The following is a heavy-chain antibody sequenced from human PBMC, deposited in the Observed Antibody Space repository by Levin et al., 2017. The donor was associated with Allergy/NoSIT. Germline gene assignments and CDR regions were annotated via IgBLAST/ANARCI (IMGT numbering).Heavy chain of an antibody. J-gene: IGHJ4*02. CDR3: ARDAGVGAPVYFFDY. CDR1: GFTFSSYA. Sequence: PGGSLRLSCAASGFTFSSYAMHWVRQAPGKGLEYVSAISSNGGSTYYADSVKGRFTISRDNSKNTLYLQMGSLRAEDMAVYYCARDAGVGAPVYFFDYWGQGTLVTVSS. V-gene: IGHV3-64*02. D-gene: IGHD1-26*01. CDR2: ISSNGGST.